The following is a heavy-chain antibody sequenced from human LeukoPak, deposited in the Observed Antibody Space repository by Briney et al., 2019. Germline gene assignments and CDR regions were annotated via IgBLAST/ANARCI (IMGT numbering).Heavy chain of an antibody. CDR3: AKDSRRWLQTQEYYFDY. Sequence: GGSLRLSCAASGFTFSSYAMSWVRQAPGKGLEWVSAISGSGGSTYYADSVKGRFTISRDNSKNTLYLQMNSLRAEDTAVYYCAKDSRRWLQTQEYYFDYWGQGTLGPVSS. V-gene: IGHV3-23*01. J-gene: IGHJ4*02. CDR1: GFTFSSYA. CDR2: ISGSGGST. D-gene: IGHD5-24*01.